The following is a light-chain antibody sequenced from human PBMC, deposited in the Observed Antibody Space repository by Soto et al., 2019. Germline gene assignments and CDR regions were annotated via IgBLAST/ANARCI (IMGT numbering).Light chain of an antibody. CDR1: NIGSKS. CDR3: QVWDSSSVV. Sequence: SYELTQPPSVSVAPGKTARITCGGNNIGSKSVHWYQQKPGQAPVLVIYYDSDRPSGIPERFSGSNSGNTATLTSSRVEAGDEADYYCQVWDSSSVVFGGGTKVTVL. V-gene: IGLV3-21*04. J-gene: IGLJ2*01. CDR2: YDS.